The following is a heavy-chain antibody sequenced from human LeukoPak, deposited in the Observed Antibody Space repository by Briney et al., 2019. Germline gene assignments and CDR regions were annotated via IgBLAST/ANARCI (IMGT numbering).Heavy chain of an antibody. CDR1: GFTFSSYW. Sequence: PGGSLRLSCAASGFTFSSYWMSWVRQAPGKGLEWVANIKQDGSEKYYVDSVKGRFTISRDNAKNSLYLQMNSLRAEDTAVYYCARPFKPWGSYAFDIRGQGTMVTVSS. J-gene: IGHJ3*02. CDR2: IKQDGSEK. CDR3: ARPFKPWGSYAFDI. V-gene: IGHV3-7*01. D-gene: IGHD3-16*01.